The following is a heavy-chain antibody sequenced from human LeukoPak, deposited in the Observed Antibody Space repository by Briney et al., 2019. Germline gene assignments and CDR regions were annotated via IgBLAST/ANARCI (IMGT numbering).Heavy chain of an antibody. V-gene: IGHV5-51*01. D-gene: IGHD6-19*01. CDR3: ARKQWLANYYFDY. Sequence: GESLKISCKGSGYSFTSYWIGWLRQMPGKGLVGMGIIYHGDSDTRYSPSFQGQVPISADKSISTAYLQWSSLKASDTAMYYCARKQWLANYYFDYWGQGTLVTVSS. CDR1: GYSFTSYW. J-gene: IGHJ4*02. CDR2: IYHGDSDT.